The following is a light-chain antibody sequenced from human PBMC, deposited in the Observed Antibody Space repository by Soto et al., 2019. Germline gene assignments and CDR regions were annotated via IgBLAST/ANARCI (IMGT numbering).Light chain of an antibody. Sequence: DIQMTQSPSSLSASVGDRVTITCQASQDISNFLNWYQQKPGKAPKLLIFDASNLEIGVPSRFSGSGSGTDFTFTISSLQPEDFALYFCQHYDSLPYSFGQGTKLEI. J-gene: IGKJ2*01. CDR2: DAS. CDR1: QDISNF. CDR3: QHYDSLPYS. V-gene: IGKV1-33*01.